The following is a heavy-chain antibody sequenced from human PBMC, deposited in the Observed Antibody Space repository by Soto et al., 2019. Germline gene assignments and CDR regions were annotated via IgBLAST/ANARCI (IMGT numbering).Heavy chain of an antibody. J-gene: IGHJ4*02. Sequence: PGGSLRLSCAASGFTFSSYAMHWVRQAPGKGLEWVAVISYDGSNKYYADSVKGRFTISRDNAKNSLYLQMNSLRDEDTAVYYCARVADWVYYFDYWGQGTLVTVSS. CDR1: GFTFSSYA. D-gene: IGHD2-15*01. V-gene: IGHV3-30-3*01. CDR3: ARVADWVYYFDY. CDR2: ISYDGSNK.